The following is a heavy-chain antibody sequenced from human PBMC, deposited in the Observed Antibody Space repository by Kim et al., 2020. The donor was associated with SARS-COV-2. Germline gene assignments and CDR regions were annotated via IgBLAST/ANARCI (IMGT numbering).Heavy chain of an antibody. CDR2: IYYSGST. J-gene: IGHJ4*02. CDR3: ARLGNSGSFVFDY. D-gene: IGHD1-26*01. CDR1: GGSISSYY. V-gene: IGHV4-59*08. Sequence: SETLSLTCTVSGGSISSYYWSWIRQPPGKGLEWIGYIYYSGSTNYNPSLKSRVTISVDTSKNQFSLKLSSVTAADTAVYYCARLGNSGSFVFDYWGQGTLVTVSS.